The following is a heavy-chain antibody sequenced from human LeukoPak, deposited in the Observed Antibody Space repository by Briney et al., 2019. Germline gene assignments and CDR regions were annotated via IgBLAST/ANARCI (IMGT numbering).Heavy chain of an antibody. CDR2: IRSKAYGGTT. D-gene: IGHD4-23*01. J-gene: IGHJ4*02. V-gene: IGHV3-49*03. Sequence: CLRLSRAPSGFTFVDYTMRWFREAPGRGLEWGGVIRSKAYGGTTEYAASVKGRFTISRDDSKSIAYLQMNSLKTEDTAVYYCTRDREATVVTELFGYWGQGTLVTVSS. CDR1: GFTFVDYT. CDR3: TRDREATVVTELFGY.